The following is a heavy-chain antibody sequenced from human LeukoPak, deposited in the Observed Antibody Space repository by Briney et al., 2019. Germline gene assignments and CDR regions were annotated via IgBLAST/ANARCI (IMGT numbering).Heavy chain of an antibody. CDR3: ARGVNAGVDY. Sequence: GASVKVSCRASGYTFTTYDINWVRQATGQGLEWMGWMSPHSANTGYAQKFQGRVTMTRDPSINTAYMELGSLTSGDTAVYYCARGVNAGVDYWGQGTLVTVSS. V-gene: IGHV1-8*01. CDR1: GYTFTTYD. CDR2: MSPHSANT. J-gene: IGHJ4*02. D-gene: IGHD1-26*01.